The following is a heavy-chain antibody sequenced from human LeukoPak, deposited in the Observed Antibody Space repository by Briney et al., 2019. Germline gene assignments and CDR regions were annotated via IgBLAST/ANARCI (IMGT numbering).Heavy chain of an antibody. CDR1: GGSISSYY. Sequence: SETLSLTCTVSGGSISSYYWSWIRQPPGKGLEWIGEINHSGSTNYNPSLKSRVTISVDTSKNQFSLKLSSVTAADTAVYYCARHSTGFGENDYWGQGTLVTVSS. D-gene: IGHD3-10*01. J-gene: IGHJ4*02. CDR3: ARHSTGFGENDY. V-gene: IGHV4-34*01. CDR2: INHSGST.